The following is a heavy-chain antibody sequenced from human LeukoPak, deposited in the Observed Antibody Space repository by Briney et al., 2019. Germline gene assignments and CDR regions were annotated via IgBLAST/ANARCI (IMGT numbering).Heavy chain of an antibody. V-gene: IGHV3-30*02. Sequence: GGSLRLSCAASGFTFSSYGMHWVRQAPGKGLEWVAFIRYDGSNKYYADSVKGRFTISRDNSKNTLYLQMNSLRAEDTAVYYCAKDLAGEFMKQNYYYYMDVWGKGTTVTVSS. CDR3: AKDLAGEFMKQNYYYYMDV. CDR2: IRYDGSNK. J-gene: IGHJ6*03. D-gene: IGHD3-16*01. CDR1: GFTFSSYG.